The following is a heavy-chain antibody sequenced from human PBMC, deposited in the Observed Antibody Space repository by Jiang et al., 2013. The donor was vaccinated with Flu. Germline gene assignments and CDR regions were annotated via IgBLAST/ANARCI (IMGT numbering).Heavy chain of an antibody. Sequence: KPTQTLTLTCTFSGFSLSTRGVGVGWIRRPPGKALEWLALIYWDNDKRYSPSLKSRLTITKDTSKNQVVLTMTNMDPVDTATYYCAHLLTIRGVQQRGFDYWGQGTLVTVSS. CDR3: AHLLTIRGVQQRGFDY. CDR2: IYWDNDK. CDR1: GFSLSTRGVG. D-gene: IGHD3-16*01. V-gene: IGHV2-5*02. J-gene: IGHJ4*02.